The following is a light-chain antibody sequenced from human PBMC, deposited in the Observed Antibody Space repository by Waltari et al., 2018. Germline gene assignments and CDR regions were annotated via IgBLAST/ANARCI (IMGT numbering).Light chain of an antibody. CDR3: GSYGGSNNYV. J-gene: IGLJ1*01. Sequence: QSALTQPPSASGSPGQSVTTSRTATSNDIGSYNYVSWYQQYPGKAPKLVIYEVFQRPAGVPDRFSGSKSGNTASLTVSGLQIEDEADYYCGSYGGSNNYVFGTGTTVTVL. CDR1: SNDIGSYNY. CDR2: EVF. V-gene: IGLV2-8*01.